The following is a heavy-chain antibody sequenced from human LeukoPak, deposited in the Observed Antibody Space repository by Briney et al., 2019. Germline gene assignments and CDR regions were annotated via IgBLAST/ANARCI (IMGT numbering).Heavy chain of an antibody. CDR2: ISSSGSTI. D-gene: IGHD3-10*01. CDR3: ARKRGYYYGSGSYYLFDY. CDR1: GFAFSSHE. V-gene: IGHV3-48*03. J-gene: IGHJ4*02. Sequence: GGSLRLSCAASGFAFSSHEMNWVRQAPGKGLEWVSYISSSGSTIYYADSVKGRFTISRDSAKNSLYLQMNSLRAEDTAVYYCARKRGYYYGSGSYYLFDYWGQGTLVTVSS.